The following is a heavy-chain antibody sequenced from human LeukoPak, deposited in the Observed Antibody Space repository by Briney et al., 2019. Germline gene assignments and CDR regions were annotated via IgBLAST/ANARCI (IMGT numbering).Heavy chain of an antibody. V-gene: IGHV1-46*01. D-gene: IGHD3-22*01. CDR3: ARVSYDSSGYGAFDI. J-gene: IGHJ3*02. Sequence: GASVKVSCKASGYTFTGHYMHWVRQAPGQGLEWMGIINPSGGSTSYAQKFQGRVTMTRDMSTSTVYMELSSLRSEDTAVYYCARVSYDSSGYGAFDIWGQGTMVTVSS. CDR1: GYTFTGHY. CDR2: INPSGGST.